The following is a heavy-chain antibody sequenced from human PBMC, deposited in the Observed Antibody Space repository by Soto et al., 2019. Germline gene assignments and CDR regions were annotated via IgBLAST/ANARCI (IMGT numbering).Heavy chain of an antibody. CDR3: AKGGSYYDYFDY. CDR1: GFTFSSYA. CDR2: ISGSGGST. V-gene: IGHV3-23*01. D-gene: IGHD1-26*01. J-gene: IGHJ4*02. Sequence: GGSLRLSCAASGFTFSSYAMSWVRQAPGKGLEWVSAISGSGGSTYYADSVKGRSTISRDNSKNTLYLQMNSLRAEDTAVYYCAKGGSYYDYFDYWGQGTLVTVSS.